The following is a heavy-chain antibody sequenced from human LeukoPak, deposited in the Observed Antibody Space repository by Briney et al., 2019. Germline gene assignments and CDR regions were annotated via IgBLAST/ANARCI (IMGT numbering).Heavy chain of an antibody. CDR2: IIPIFGTA. J-gene: IGHJ4*02. D-gene: IGHD3-22*01. Sequence: ASVKVSCKASGGTFSSYAISWVRQAPGQGLEWMGGIIPIFGTANYAQKFQGRVTITADESTSTAYMELSSLRSEDMAVYYCARFSGDDSDSGFDYWGQGTLVTVSS. CDR3: ARFSGDDSDSGFDY. V-gene: IGHV1-69*13. CDR1: GGTFSSYA.